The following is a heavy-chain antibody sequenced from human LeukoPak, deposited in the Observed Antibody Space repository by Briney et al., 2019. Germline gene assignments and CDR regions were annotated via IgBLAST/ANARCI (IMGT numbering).Heavy chain of an antibody. J-gene: IGHJ4*02. V-gene: IGHV4-59*01. CDR2: IYYSGST. CDR3: ASSSDYGDFKAHSFDY. D-gene: IGHD4-17*01. Sequence: PSETLSLTCTVSGGSISSYYWSWIRQPPGKGLEWIEYIYYSGSTNYNPSLKSRVTISVDTSKNQFSLKLSSVTAADTAVYYCASSSDYGDFKAHSFDYWGQGTLVTVSS. CDR1: GGSISSYY.